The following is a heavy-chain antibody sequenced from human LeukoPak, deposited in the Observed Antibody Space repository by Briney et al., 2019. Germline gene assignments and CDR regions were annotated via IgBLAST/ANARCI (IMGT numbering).Heavy chain of an antibody. D-gene: IGHD6-19*01. CDR3: ARGRSGCSSGWYSMRFTLTNWFDL. V-gene: IGHV4-34*01. CDR2: INHSGST. Sequence: SETLSLTCAVYGGSFSGYYWSWIRQPPGKGLEWIGEINHSGSTYYNPSLKSRVTISVDTSENQFSLKLSSVTAADTAVYYCARGRSGCSSGWYSMRFTLTNWFDLWGQGTLVTVSS. J-gene: IGHJ5*02. CDR1: GGSFSGYY.